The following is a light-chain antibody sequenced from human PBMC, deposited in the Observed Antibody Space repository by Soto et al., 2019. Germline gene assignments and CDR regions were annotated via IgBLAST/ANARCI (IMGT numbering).Light chain of an antibody. CDR2: GAS. CDR1: PSVSGSN. V-gene: IGKV3-20*01. Sequence: EIVLTQSPGTLSLSPGEIATLSFRSSPSVSGSNLAWYQQKPGQAPRLVIFGASTRAPGIPDRFTASGSGTDFTVTISRLEPEDFAVYYCQQFDTSPWTFGQGTKVDIK. CDR3: QQFDTSPWT. J-gene: IGKJ1*01.